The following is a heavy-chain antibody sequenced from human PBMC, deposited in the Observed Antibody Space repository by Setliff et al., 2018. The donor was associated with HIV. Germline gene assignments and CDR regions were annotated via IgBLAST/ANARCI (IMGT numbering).Heavy chain of an antibody. V-gene: IGHV4-39*07. CDR3: ARAPFRGGSFGWFDP. CDR2: IYHSGFT. D-gene: IGHD2-15*01. CDR1: GGSISSSTYY. Sequence: PSETLSLTCSASGGSISSSTYYWGWIRQPPGQGLEWIGSIYHSGFTYHNPSLRSRATISFDTSKNQFSLNLTSVTAADTAVYYCARAPFRGGSFGWFDPWGQGTLVTVSS. J-gene: IGHJ5*02.